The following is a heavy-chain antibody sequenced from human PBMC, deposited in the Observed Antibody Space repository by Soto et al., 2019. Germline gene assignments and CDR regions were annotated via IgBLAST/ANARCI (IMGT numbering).Heavy chain of an antibody. Sequence: ASVKVSCKASGYTFTGYAMHWLRQAPGQRLEWMGWINAGNGNTKYSQKFQGRVTITRDTSASAAYMELSSLSSEDTAVYYCARAVAVAADFDYWGQGTLVTVSS. D-gene: IGHD6-19*01. CDR1: GYTFTGYA. V-gene: IGHV1-3*01. CDR3: ARAVAVAADFDY. J-gene: IGHJ4*02. CDR2: INAGNGNT.